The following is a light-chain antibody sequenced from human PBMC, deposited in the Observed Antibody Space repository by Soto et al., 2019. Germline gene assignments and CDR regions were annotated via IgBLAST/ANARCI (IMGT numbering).Light chain of an antibody. J-gene: IGKJ2*01. CDR1: QSVSSTY. CDR2: GAS. CDR3: QQYGSSPPYT. Sequence: EIVLTQSPGTLSLSPGERATLSCRASQSVSSTYLAWYQHKPGQAPRLLIYGASSRATGIPDRFSGGGSGTDFTLTISGLEPEDFAVYYCQQYGSSPPYTFGLGTKLEIK. V-gene: IGKV3-20*01.